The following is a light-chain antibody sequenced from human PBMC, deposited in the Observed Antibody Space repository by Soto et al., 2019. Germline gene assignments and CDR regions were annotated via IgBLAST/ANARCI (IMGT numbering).Light chain of an antibody. CDR1: SSDVGGYNY. CDR2: DVS. J-gene: IGLJ2*01. Sequence: QSALTQPASVSGSPGQSITISCTGTSSDVGGYNYVSWYQQHPGKAPKLMIYDVSNRPSGVANRFSGSKSGNTASLTISGLQAEDEADYYCCSYTSSVVVFGGGTKLTVL. CDR3: CSYTSSVVV. V-gene: IGLV2-14*01.